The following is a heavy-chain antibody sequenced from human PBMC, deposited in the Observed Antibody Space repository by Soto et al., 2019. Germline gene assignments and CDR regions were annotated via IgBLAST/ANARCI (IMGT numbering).Heavy chain of an antibody. CDR3: ARAGIAARLPMAY. Sequence: GSLRLSCAASGFTFSSYGMHWVRQAPGKGLEWVAVIWYDGSNKYYADSVKGRFTISRDNSKNTLYLQMNSLRAEDTAVYYCARAGIAARLPMAYWGQGTLVTVSS. D-gene: IGHD6-6*01. CDR2: IWYDGSNK. V-gene: IGHV3-33*01. CDR1: GFTFSSYG. J-gene: IGHJ4*02.